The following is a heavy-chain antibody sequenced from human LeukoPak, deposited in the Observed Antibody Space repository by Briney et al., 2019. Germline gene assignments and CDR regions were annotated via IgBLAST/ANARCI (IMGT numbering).Heavy chain of an antibody. Sequence: SVKVSCKASGYTFTGYYIHWVRQAPGQGLEWMGWINPNSGGTNYAQKFQGRVTMTRDTSISTAYMELSRLTSDDTAVYYCARDAIVRDYSNSDYWGQGTLVTVSS. CDR1: GYTFTGYY. J-gene: IGHJ4*02. CDR2: INPNSGGT. CDR3: ARDAIVRDYSNSDY. D-gene: IGHD4-11*01. V-gene: IGHV1-2*02.